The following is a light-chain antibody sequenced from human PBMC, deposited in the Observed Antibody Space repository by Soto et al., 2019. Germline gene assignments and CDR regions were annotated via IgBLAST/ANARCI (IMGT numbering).Light chain of an antibody. J-gene: IGKJ1*01. V-gene: IGKV3-11*01. CDR3: QQRSNWS. Sequence: EIALKQSQATLSVYPGERATLSCRASQSVSSYLDWDQQKPGQAPRLLIYDASNRATGITARFSGSGSGTDFTLTISSLEPEDFEVYYCQQRSNWSFGQGTKVDIK. CDR2: DAS. CDR1: QSVSSY.